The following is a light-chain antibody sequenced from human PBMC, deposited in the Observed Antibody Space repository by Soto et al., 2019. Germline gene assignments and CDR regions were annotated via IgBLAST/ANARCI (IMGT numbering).Light chain of an antibody. Sequence: QSVLAQPASVSGSPGQSITISCTGTSSDVGGYNYVSWYQQHPVKAPQLMIYDVTNRPSGVSDRFSGSKSGNTASLTISGLQAEDEADYYCRAYTSSSTPYVFGTGTKVTVL. V-gene: IGLV2-14*01. CDR1: SSDVGGYNY. CDR2: DVT. CDR3: RAYTSSSTPYV. J-gene: IGLJ1*01.